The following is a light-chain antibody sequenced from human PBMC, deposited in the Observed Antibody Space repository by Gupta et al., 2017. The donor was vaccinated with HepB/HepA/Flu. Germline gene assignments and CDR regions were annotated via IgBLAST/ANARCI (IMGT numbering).Light chain of an antibody. CDR1: TSNIGSHY. V-gene: IGLV1-47*01. J-gene: IGLJ3*02. CDR3: SGWDDSRSGSGV. Sequence: QSVLTQPPSASGTPGQRVTISCSGSTSNIGSHYVYWYQQLPGTAPNLRSYRNKERPSGVPDRSSCSKSGTSAAPVISGLRSEEEADEYESGWDDSRSGSGVFGGGTKLTVL. CDR2: RNK.